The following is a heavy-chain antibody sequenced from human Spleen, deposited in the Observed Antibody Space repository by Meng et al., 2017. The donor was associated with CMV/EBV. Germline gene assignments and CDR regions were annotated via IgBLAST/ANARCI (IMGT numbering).Heavy chain of an antibody. CDR2: IKQDGSEK. J-gene: IGHJ4*02. CDR1: GFIFSSYW. Sequence: GGSLRLSCAGSGFIFSSYWMSWVRQAPGKGLEWVANIKQDGSEKYYVDSVKGRLTISRDNAKNSLYLQMNSLRVEDTAVYYCTTELVGYCSGGGCYPPTYYFDYWGQGTLVTVSS. CDR3: TTELVGYCSGGGCYPPTYYFDY. V-gene: IGHV3-7*01. D-gene: IGHD2-15*01.